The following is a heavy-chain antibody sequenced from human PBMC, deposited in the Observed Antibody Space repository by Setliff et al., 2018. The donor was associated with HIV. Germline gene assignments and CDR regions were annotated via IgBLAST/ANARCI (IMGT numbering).Heavy chain of an antibody. CDR2: IYTSGST. J-gene: IGHJ6*03. V-gene: IGHV4-4*08. CDR3: ARVNYDSSGYLYYYYYYMDV. Sequence: SETLSLTCTVSGGSISSYYWSWIRQPPGKGLEWIGYIYTSGSTNYNPSLKSRVTISVDTSKNQFSLKLSSVTAADTAVYYCARVNYDSSGYLYYYYYYMDVRGKGTTVTVSS. CDR1: GGSISSYY. D-gene: IGHD3-22*01.